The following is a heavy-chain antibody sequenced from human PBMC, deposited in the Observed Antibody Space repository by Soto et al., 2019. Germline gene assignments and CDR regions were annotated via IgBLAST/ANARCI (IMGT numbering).Heavy chain of an antibody. CDR2: IYYSGST. V-gene: IGHV4-59*01. J-gene: IGHJ1*01. CDR1: GGSISSYD. Sequence: SETLSLTCTVCGGSISSYDLSLIRQPPGKGLEWIGYIYYSGSTNYNPSLKSRVTISVDTSKNQFSLKLSSVTAADTAVYYCASTPVGAAQYFQHWGQRTLVTVSS. D-gene: IGHD1-26*01. CDR3: ASTPVGAAQYFQH.